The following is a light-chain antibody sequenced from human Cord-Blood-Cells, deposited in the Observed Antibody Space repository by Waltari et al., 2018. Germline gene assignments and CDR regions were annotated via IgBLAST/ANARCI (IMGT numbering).Light chain of an antibody. CDR2: EGS. Sequence: QSALTQPASVSGSPGQSLTISCTGTSSDVGSNNLVSWYQQHPGKAPKLMIYEGSKRPSGVSNLFSGAKSGNSASLTISGLQAEDEADYYCCSYAGSSTFLVFGGGTKLTVL. J-gene: IGLJ2*01. CDR1: SSDVGSNNL. V-gene: IGLV2-23*03. CDR3: CSYAGSSTFLV.